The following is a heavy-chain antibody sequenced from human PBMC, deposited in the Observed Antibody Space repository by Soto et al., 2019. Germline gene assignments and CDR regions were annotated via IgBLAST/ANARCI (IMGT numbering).Heavy chain of an antibody. CDR2: IYSTGNT. D-gene: IGHD6-13*01. CDR3: ARDIAAAGR. J-gene: IGHJ3*01. CDR1: GFTFSSSY. Sequence: EVQLVESGGGLVQPGGSLRLSCAASGFTFSSSYMSWVRQAPGKGLEWVSVIYSTGNTYYADSVKGRFTISRDNSKNTLYLQMNSLRAEDTAVYYCARDIAAAGRWGQGTMVTVSS. V-gene: IGHV3-66*01.